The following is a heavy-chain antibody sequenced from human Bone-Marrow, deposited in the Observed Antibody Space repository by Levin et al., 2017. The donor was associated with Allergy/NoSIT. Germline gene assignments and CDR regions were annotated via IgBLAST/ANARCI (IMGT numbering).Heavy chain of an antibody. V-gene: IGHV3-7*04. CDR3: ARALEYCSGGSCYFDAFDI. J-gene: IGHJ3*02. Sequence: GGSLRLSCAASGFTFSSYWMSWVRQAPGNGLEWVANIKQDGSEKYYVDSVKGRFTISRDNAKNSLYLQMNSLKAEDTAVYYCARALEYCSGGSCYFDAFDIWGQGTMVTVSS. CDR1: GFTFSSYW. D-gene: IGHD2-15*01. CDR2: IKQDGSEK.